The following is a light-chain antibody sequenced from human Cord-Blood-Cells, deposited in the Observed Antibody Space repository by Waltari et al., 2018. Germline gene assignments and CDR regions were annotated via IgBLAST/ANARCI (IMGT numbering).Light chain of an antibody. J-gene: IGLJ2*01. CDR1: SSDVGGYNY. CDR2: DVS. V-gene: IGLV2-11*01. CDR3: CSYAGSLVV. Sequence: QSALTQPRSVSGSPGQSVTISCTGTSSDVGGYNYVSWYQQHPGKAPKPMIYDVSKRPSGVPDRFSGSKSGNTASLTISGLQAEDEADYYCCSYAGSLVVFGGGTKLTVL.